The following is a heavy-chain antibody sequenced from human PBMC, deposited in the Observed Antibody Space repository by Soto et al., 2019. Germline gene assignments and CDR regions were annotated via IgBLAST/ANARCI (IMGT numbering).Heavy chain of an antibody. V-gene: IGHV3-48*01. J-gene: IGHJ4*02. Sequence: EVQLVESGGGLVQPGGSLRLSCAASGFTFSSYSMNWVRQAPGKGLEWVSYISSSSSTIYYADSVKGRFTISRDNAKNSLYPQMTGLRAEDTAVYYCARDSDDSSGYYFLGVYYFDYWGQGALVTVSS. CDR2: ISSSSSTI. CDR3: ARDSDDSSGYYFLGVYYFDY. D-gene: IGHD3-22*01. CDR1: GFTFSSYS.